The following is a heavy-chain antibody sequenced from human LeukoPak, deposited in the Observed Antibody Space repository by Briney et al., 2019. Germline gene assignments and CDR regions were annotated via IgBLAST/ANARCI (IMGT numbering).Heavy chain of an antibody. CDR1: GGSISSSSYY. CDR2: IYYSGST. Sequence: SETLSLTCTVSGGSISSSSYYWGWIRQPPGKGLEWIGSIYYSGSTNYNPSLKSRVTISVDTSKNQFSLRLSSVTAADTAVYYCAGSGSGSYYSPWYFDLWGRGTLVTVSS. J-gene: IGHJ2*01. CDR3: AGSGSGSYYSPWYFDL. D-gene: IGHD3-10*01. V-gene: IGHV4-39*07.